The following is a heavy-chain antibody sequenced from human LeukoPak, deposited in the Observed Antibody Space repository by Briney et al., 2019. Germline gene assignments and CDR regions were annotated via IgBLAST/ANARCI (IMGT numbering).Heavy chain of an antibody. CDR1: GFTFSSYW. J-gene: IGHJ1*01. CDR2: IKQDGSEK. V-gene: IGHV3-7*01. CDR3: ARVSWYRPGLYFQH. D-gene: IGHD6-13*01. Sequence: GGSLRLSCAASGFTFSSYWMSWVRQAPGKGLEWVANIKQDGSEKYYVDSVKGRFTISRDNAKNSLYLQMNSLRAEDTAVYYCARVSWYRPGLYFQHWGQGTLVTVSS.